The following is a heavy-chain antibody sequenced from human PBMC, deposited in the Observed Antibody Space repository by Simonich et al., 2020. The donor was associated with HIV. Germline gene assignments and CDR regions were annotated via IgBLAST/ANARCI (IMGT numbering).Heavy chain of an antibody. CDR2: INPNIGGT. V-gene: IGHV1-2*06. J-gene: IGHJ4*02. CDR3: ASGMIGFDY. D-gene: IGHD3-22*01. CDR1: GYRFTGFY. Sequence: QVQLVQSGAEVKKPGASVKVSCKASGYRFTGFYMHWVRQAPGQGLGGLGRINPNIGGTDYAQNFQGRVTLTSDTSISTAYMELSGLRSDDTAVYYCASGMIGFDYWGQGTLVTVSS.